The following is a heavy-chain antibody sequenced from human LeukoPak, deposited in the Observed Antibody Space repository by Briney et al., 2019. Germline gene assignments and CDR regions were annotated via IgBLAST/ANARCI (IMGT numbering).Heavy chain of an antibody. CDR3: AVAYYYDSSGYYFY. Sequence: SETLSLTCTVSGGSISSGSYYWSWIRQPAGKGLEWIGRIYTSGSTHYNPSLKSRVTISVDTSKNQFSLKLSSVTAADTAVYYCAVAYYYDSSGYYFYWGQGTLVTVSS. D-gene: IGHD3-22*01. J-gene: IGHJ4*02. CDR2: IYTSGST. V-gene: IGHV4-61*02. CDR1: GGSISSGSYY.